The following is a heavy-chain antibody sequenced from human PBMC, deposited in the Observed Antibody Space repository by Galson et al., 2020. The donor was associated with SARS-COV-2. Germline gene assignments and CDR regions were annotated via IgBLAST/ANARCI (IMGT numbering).Heavy chain of an antibody. CDR3: ARGNSPYYYDSSGYVRRDYYGMDV. V-gene: IGHV2-70*11. CDR1: GFSLSTSRMC. Sequence: SGPTLVKPTQTLTLTCTFPGFSLSTSRMCVSWIRQPPGKALEWLARIDWDADKYFSTSLKTRLTISKDTSKNQVVLTMTNMDPVDTATYYCARGNSPYYYDSSGYVRRDYYGMDVWGQGTTVTVSS. CDR2: IDWDADK. J-gene: IGHJ6*02. D-gene: IGHD3-22*01.